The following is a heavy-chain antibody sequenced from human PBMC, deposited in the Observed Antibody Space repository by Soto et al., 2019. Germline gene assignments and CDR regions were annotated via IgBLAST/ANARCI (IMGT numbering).Heavy chain of an antibody. CDR2: ISAYNGNT. J-gene: IGHJ5*02. D-gene: IGHD6-19*01. Sequence: ASVKVSCKASGYTFTSYGVIWVRQAPGQGLEWMGWISAYNGNTNYAQKLQGRVTMTTDTSTSTAYMELRSLRSDDTAVYYCARLTPDSSGWFRSNWFDPWGQGTLVTVSS. CDR3: ARLTPDSSGWFRSNWFDP. V-gene: IGHV1-18*01. CDR1: GYTFTSYG.